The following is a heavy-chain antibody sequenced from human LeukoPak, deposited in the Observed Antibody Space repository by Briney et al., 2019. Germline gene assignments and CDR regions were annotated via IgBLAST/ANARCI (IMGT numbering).Heavy chain of an antibody. CDR1: GFTFDDYA. Sequence: GGSLRLSCAASGFTFDDYAMHWVRQAPGKGLEWVSGISWNSGSIGYADSVKGRFTISRDNSKNTLYLQMNSLRAEDTAVYYCAKQRRGYDFWSGPDAFDIWGQGTMVTVSS. CDR2: ISWNSGSI. V-gene: IGHV3-9*01. J-gene: IGHJ3*02. CDR3: AKQRRGYDFWSGPDAFDI. D-gene: IGHD3-3*01.